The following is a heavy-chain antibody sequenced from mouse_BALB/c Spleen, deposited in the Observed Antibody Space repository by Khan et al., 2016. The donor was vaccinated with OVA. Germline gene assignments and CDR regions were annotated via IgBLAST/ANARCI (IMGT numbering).Heavy chain of an antibody. V-gene: IGHV1S137*01. D-gene: IGHD2-1*01. CDR3: ARRSCNYWFAY. CDR2: IITYYGDS. Sequence: QVQLKQSGAELLRPGVSVKISCKGSGYTFTDFSIHWVKRSFAKSLEWIGVIITYYGDSIYNQNFKDKVTLTVEKSSSTAYMQLARLTSEDSAIYYSARRSCNYWFAYWGQGTLVTVSA. CDR1: GYTFTDFS. J-gene: IGHJ3*01.